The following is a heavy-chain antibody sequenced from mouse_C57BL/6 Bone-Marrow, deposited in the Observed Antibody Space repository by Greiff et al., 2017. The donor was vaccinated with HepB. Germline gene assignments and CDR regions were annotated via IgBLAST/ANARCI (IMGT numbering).Heavy chain of an antibody. Sequence: EVQLQQSGAELVRPGASVKLSCTASGFNIKDDYMHWVKQRPEQGLEWIGWIDPENGDTEYASKFQGKATITADTSSNTAYLQLSSLTSEDTAVYYCTTVITTLYFDYWGQGTTLTVSS. CDR1: GFNIKDDY. V-gene: IGHV14-4*01. J-gene: IGHJ2*01. D-gene: IGHD1-1*01. CDR2: IDPENGDT. CDR3: TTVITTLYFDY.